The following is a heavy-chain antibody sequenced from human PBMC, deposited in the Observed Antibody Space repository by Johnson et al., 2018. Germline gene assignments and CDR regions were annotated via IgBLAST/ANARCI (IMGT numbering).Heavy chain of an antibody. CDR3: ARWGAVLDRKSAFDI. D-gene: IGHD3-16*01. CDR1: GFNFNRAA. J-gene: IGHJ3*02. CDR2: IIAGSSDT. V-gene: IGHV1-58*01. Sequence: QLVESGPEVKKPGTSVKVSCKASGFNFNRAAVQWVRETPGQGLEWIGWIIAGSSDTYYAQKLRERGTIHRDMSTSPAYMALTSLRAEDAAVYFCARWGAVLDRKSAFDIWGQGTMVTLSS.